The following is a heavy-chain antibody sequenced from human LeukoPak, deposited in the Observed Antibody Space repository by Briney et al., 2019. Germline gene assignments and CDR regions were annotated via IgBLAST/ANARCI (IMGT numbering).Heavy chain of an antibody. J-gene: IGHJ4*02. CDR2: ISGSGGST. V-gene: IGHV3-23*01. Sequence: GGSLRLSCAASGFTFSSYAMSWVRQAPGKGLEWVSAISGSGGSTYYTDSVKGRFTISRDNSKNTLYLQMNSLRAEDTAVYYCANSVVVTAYVRWGQGTLVTVSS. CDR3: ANSVVVTAYVR. D-gene: IGHD2-21*02. CDR1: GFTFSSYA.